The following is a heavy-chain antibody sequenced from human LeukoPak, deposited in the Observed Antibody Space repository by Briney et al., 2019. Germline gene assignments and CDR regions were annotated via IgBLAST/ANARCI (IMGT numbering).Heavy chain of an antibody. D-gene: IGHD3-10*01. Sequence: SETLSLTCAVYGGSFSGYYWSWNRQPPGKGLEWIGEINHSGSTNYNPSLKSRVTISVDTSKNQFSLKLSSVTAADTAVYFCARANMVRGVLAYWGQGTLVTVSS. V-gene: IGHV4-34*01. CDR1: GGSFSGYY. CDR2: INHSGST. CDR3: ARANMVRGVLAY. J-gene: IGHJ4*02.